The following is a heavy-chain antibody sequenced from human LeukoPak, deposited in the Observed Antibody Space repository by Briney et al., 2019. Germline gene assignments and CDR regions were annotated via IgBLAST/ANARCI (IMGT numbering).Heavy chain of an antibody. D-gene: IGHD2-2*01. J-gene: IGHJ5*02. Sequence: PGGSLRLSCAASGFTFSNYDMHGGRQAAGKGLEWVALISYDGSEEYYVDSVKGRFTISRDNSKNTVYLQMDSLRAEDTAVYYCAKSYCSSNTPCNLNWFDPWGQGTLVSVSS. CDR1: GFTFSNYD. CDR2: ISYDGSEE. CDR3: AKSYCSSNTPCNLNWFDP. V-gene: IGHV3-30*18.